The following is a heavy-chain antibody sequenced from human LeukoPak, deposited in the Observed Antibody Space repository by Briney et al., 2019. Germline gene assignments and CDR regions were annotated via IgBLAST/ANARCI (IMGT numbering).Heavy chain of an antibody. CDR2: IYTSGST. Sequence: KPSETLSLTCTVSGGSISSYYWSWTRQPAGKGLEWIGRIYTSGSTNYNPSLKSRVTMSVDTSKNQFSLKLSSVTAADTAVYYCARDVNFGVVTCFDYWGQGTLVTVSS. CDR3: ARDVNFGVVTCFDY. J-gene: IGHJ4*02. CDR1: GGSISSYY. D-gene: IGHD3-3*01. V-gene: IGHV4-4*07.